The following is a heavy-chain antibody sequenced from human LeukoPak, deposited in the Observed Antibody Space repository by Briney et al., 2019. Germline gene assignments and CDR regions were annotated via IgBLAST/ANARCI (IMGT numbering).Heavy chain of an antibody. CDR1: GYTFTSYA. J-gene: IGHJ5*02. Sequence: ASVKVSCKASGYTFTSYAMHWVRQAPGQRLEWMGCINAGNRNTKYSQKFQSRVTITRDTSASTAYMGLSSLRSDDTAVYYCAGSGEVLRYFDWLSWFDPWGQGTLVTVSS. CDR2: INAGNRNT. CDR3: AGSGEVLRYFDWLSWFDP. V-gene: IGHV1-3*01. D-gene: IGHD3-9*01.